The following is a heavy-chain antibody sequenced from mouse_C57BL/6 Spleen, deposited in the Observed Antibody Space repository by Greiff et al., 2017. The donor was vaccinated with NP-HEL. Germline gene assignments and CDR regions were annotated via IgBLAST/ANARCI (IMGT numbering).Heavy chain of an antibody. V-gene: IGHV1-62-2*01. J-gene: IGHJ3*01. D-gene: IGHD1-1*01. CDR2: FYPGSGSI. CDR1: GYTFTEYT. CDR3: ARHEEDLYGSSYVTWFAY. Sequence: VKLVESGAELVKPGASVKLSCKASGYTFTEYTIHWVKQRSGQGLEWIGWFYPGSGSIKYNEKFKDKATLTADKSSSTVYMELSRLTSEDSAVYFCARHEEDLYGSSYVTWFAYWGQGTLVTVSA.